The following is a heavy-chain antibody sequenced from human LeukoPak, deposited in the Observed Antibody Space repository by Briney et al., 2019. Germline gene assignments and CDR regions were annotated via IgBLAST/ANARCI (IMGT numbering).Heavy chain of an antibody. CDR1: GFTFTSYN. V-gene: IGHV3-21*01. D-gene: IGHD5-18*01. CDR2: ISSSSRYI. Sequence: GGSLRLSCAASGFTFTSYNMNWVRQAPGKGLEWVSSISSSSRYIYYADSMTGRFTISRDNAKNSLYLQMHSLRAEDTAIYYCARRAATERGHSYGLDYWGQGTLVTVSS. CDR3: ARRAATERGHSYGLDY. J-gene: IGHJ4*02.